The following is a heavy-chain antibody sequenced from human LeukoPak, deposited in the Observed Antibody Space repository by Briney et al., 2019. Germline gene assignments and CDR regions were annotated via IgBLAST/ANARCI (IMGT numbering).Heavy chain of an antibody. CDR3: ARQGGGFWYFDL. D-gene: IGHD6-25*01. J-gene: IGHJ2*01. CDR1: GGSVSSGSYY. V-gene: IGHV4-61*01. CDR2: IYYSGST. Sequence: SETLSLTCTVSGGSVSSGSYYWSWIRQPPGKGLEWIGYIYYSGSTNYNPSLKSRVTISVDTSKNQFSLKLSSVTAADTAVYYCARQGGGFWYFDLWGRGTLGTVSS.